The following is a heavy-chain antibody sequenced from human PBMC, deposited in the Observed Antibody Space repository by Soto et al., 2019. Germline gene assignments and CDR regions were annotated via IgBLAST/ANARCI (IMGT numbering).Heavy chain of an antibody. V-gene: IGHV2-5*02. CDR3: ALAYGGTILPNDAFDV. CDR1: GFSFSADGVG. D-gene: IGHD2-21*01. CDR2: IYWDDDT. J-gene: IGHJ3*01. Sequence: QITLKESGPTLVKPTQTLTLTCIFSGFSFSADGVGVGWIRQPPGKALEWLALIYWDDDTRYSPSLKSRLTITKDTSKNQVVLTMTKMDPVDTATYYCALAYGGTILPNDAFDVWGQGTVVTVSS.